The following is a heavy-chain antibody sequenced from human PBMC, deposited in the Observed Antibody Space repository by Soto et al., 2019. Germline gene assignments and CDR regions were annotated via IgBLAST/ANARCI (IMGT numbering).Heavy chain of an antibody. J-gene: IGHJ4*02. CDR2: IYPGDSDT. V-gene: IGHV5-51*01. Sequence: PGESLKISCKGAGCSFISYWIGWVRQMPGKGLEWIGIIYPGDSDTRYSPSFQGHVTILAHKSIRTAYLQWSSLKAWDTAMYYCAVGVRVVPAAMFDYWGQGTLVTVSS. CDR3: AVGVRVVPAAMFDY. CDR1: GCSFISYW. D-gene: IGHD2-2*01.